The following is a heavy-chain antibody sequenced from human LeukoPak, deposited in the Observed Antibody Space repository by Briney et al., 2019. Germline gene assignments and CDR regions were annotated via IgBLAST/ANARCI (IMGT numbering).Heavy chain of an antibody. CDR3: ARSGGAAAGKNFAY. Sequence: ASVKVSCKASGGTFSNYAISWVRQAPGQGLEWMGGIIPIFGTTNYAQKFQGRVTITADKSTSTAYMELSSLRFEDTAVYYCARSGGAAAGKNFAYWGQGTLVIVSS. D-gene: IGHD6-13*01. V-gene: IGHV1-69*06. J-gene: IGHJ4*02. CDR1: GGTFSNYA. CDR2: IIPIFGTT.